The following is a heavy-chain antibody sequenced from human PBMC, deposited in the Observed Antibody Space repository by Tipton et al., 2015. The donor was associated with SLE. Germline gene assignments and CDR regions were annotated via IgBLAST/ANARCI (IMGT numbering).Heavy chain of an antibody. CDR1: GFTFSSYG. CDR3: ARAVVTGYYYYYGMDV. CDR2: IRYDGSNE. V-gene: IGHV3-30*02. D-gene: IGHD3-22*01. Sequence: SLRLSCAASGFTFSSYGMHWVRQAPGKGLEWVTFIRYDGSNEYYADSVKGRFTISRDNAKNSLYLQMNSLRAEDTAVYYCARAVVTGYYYYYGMDVWGQGTTVTVSS. J-gene: IGHJ6*02.